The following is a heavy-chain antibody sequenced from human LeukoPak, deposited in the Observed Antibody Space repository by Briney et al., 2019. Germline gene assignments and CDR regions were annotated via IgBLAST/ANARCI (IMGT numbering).Heavy chain of an antibody. Sequence: GGSLRLSCAASGFTFTSYAMTWVRQAPGKGLEWVSSISGSGGSTYHADSVKGRFTISRDNSKNTLYLQMNSLRAEDTAVYYCARDRSGSYYEPFDCWGQGTLVTVSS. D-gene: IGHD3-10*01. V-gene: IGHV3-23*01. CDR3: ARDRSGSYYEPFDC. CDR1: GFTFTSYA. CDR2: ISGSGGST. J-gene: IGHJ4*02.